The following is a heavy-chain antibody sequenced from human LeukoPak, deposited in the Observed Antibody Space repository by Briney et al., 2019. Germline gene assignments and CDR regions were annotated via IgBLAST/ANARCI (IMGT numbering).Heavy chain of an antibody. Sequence: TGGSLRLSCAASGFAFSRYGMHWVRQAPGKGLEWVAIISYDGSNKHYADSVKGRLTISRDNSKNTLYLQMNSLRVEDTAIYYCARNLSFAGLNFWGRGTLVTVSS. J-gene: IGHJ4*02. D-gene: IGHD2/OR15-2a*01. CDR3: ARNLSFAGLNF. CDR1: GFAFSRYG. V-gene: IGHV3-30*03. CDR2: ISYDGSNK.